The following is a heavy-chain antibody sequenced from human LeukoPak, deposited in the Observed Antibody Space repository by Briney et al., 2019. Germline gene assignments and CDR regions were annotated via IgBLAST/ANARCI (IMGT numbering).Heavy chain of an antibody. D-gene: IGHD3-22*01. CDR1: GFTFSSYV. CDR3: ARGTGYCDSSGYDPFDI. CDR2: ISGGGGRT. Sequence: GGSLRLSCAASGFTFSSYVMSWVRQAPGKGLEWVSAISGGGGRTYYADSVKGRFTISRDNSKNTLYLQMNSLRAEDTAVYYCARGTGYCDSSGYDPFDIWGQGTMVTVSS. J-gene: IGHJ3*02. V-gene: IGHV3-23*01.